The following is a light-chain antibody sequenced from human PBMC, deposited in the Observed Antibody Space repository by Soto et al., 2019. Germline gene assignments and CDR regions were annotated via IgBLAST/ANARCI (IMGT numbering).Light chain of an antibody. Sequence: QSVLTQPASVSGSPGQSITISCTGTISDVGAYNYVSWYQHHPGKAPKLMIFAVSNRPSGISNRFSGSKSGNTASLTISGLQAEDEADYYCSSYTSGTTPYVFGTGTKATV. CDR1: ISDVGAYNY. V-gene: IGLV2-14*01. J-gene: IGLJ1*01. CDR3: SSYTSGTTPYV. CDR2: AVS.